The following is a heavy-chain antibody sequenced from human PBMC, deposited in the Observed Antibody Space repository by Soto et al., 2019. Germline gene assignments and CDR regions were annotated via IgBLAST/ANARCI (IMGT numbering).Heavy chain of an antibody. D-gene: IGHD3-3*01. CDR3: ARETKTYYDFWSGYGTLDYYGMDV. CDR1: GYTFTSYG. Sequence: ASVKVSCKASGYTFTSYGISWVRQAPGQGLEWMGWISGYNGNTNYAQKLQGRVTMTTDTSTSTAYMELRSLRSDDTAVYYCARETKTYYDFWSGYGTLDYYGMDVWGQGTTVTRLL. V-gene: IGHV1-18*01. J-gene: IGHJ6*02. CDR2: ISGYNGNT.